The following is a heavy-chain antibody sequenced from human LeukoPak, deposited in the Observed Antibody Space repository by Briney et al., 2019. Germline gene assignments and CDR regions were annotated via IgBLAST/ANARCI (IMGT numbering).Heavy chain of an antibody. V-gene: IGHV3-9*01. CDR2: ISWNSGSI. CDR1: GFTFNDYA. Sequence: GGSLRLSCAASGFTFNDYAMHWVRQAPGKGLEWVSGISWNSGSIGYADSVKGRFTISRDNAKNSLYLQMNSLRAEDTALYYCAEDRYSSSWYEGYFDYWGQGTLVTVSS. D-gene: IGHD6-13*01. J-gene: IGHJ4*02. CDR3: AEDRYSSSWYEGYFDY.